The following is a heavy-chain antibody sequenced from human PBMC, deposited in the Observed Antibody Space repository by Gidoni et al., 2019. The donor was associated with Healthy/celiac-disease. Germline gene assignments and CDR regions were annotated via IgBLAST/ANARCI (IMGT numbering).Heavy chain of an antibody. CDR2: ISSSSSYI. CDR3: ARARSSGPDAFDI. Sequence: EVQLVESGGGLVKPGGSLGLSCAAPGFTYSSYSMNWVRQAPGKGLEWVSSISSSSSYIYYADSVKGRFTISRDNAKNSLYLQMNSLRAEDTAVYYCARARSSGPDAFDIWGQGTMVTVSS. V-gene: IGHV3-21*01. D-gene: IGHD3-22*01. J-gene: IGHJ3*02. CDR1: GFTYSSYS.